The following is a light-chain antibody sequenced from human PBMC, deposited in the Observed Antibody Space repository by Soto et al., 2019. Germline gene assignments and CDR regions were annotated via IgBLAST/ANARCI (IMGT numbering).Light chain of an antibody. CDR2: WAS. CDR3: QQYYSTVIT. CDR1: QSVLYSSNNKNY. V-gene: IGKV4-1*01. J-gene: IGKJ5*01. Sequence: DIVMTQSPDSLAVSLGDRSTINCNSSQSVLYSSNNKNYLAWYQQKPGQPPKLLIYWASTRESGVPDRFSGSGSGTDFTLTISSLQAEDVAVYYCQQYYSTVITFGQGTRLEIK.